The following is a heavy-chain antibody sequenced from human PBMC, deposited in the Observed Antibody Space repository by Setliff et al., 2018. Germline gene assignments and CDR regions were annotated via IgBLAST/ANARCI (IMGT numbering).Heavy chain of an antibody. CDR1: GFTFSSYA. V-gene: IGHV3-23*01. Sequence: PGESLTISCAASGFTFSSYATSWVRQAPGKGLEWVSAISGSGGSTYYADSVKGRFTISRDNSKNTLYLQMNSLRAEDTAVYYCAKVRDRGSYYWYFDYWGQGTLVTVSS. CDR2: ISGSGGST. J-gene: IGHJ4*02. D-gene: IGHD1-26*01. CDR3: AKVRDRGSYYWYFDY.